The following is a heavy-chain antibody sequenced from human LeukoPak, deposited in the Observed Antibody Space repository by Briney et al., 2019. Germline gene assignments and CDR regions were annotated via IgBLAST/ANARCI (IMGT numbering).Heavy chain of an antibody. V-gene: IGHV3-74*01. CDR1: GFTVINYW. J-gene: IGHJ4*02. Sequence: GGSLRLSCAASGFTVINYWMQWVRQTPKKGLVLLSRISKDGSSTVYADSVKGRFTISIDNAKNTLYLQMNSLRDEDTAVYYCAASALTFSSGWFVYWGQGSLVTVSS. CDR3: AASALTFSSGWFVY. D-gene: IGHD6-19*01. CDR2: ISKDGSST.